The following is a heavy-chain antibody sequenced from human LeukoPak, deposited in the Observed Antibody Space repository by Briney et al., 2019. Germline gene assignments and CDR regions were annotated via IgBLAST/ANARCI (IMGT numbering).Heavy chain of an antibody. V-gene: IGHV3-66*01. CDR3: ASDTGDGFDY. J-gene: IGHJ4*02. D-gene: IGHD7-27*01. CDR1: GFTFSSYA. Sequence: GGSLRLSCAASGFTFSSYAMSWVRQAPGKGLEWVSVIYSGGSTYYADSVKGRFTISRDNSKNTLYLQMNSLRAEDTAVYYCASDTGDGFDYWGQGTLVTVSS. CDR2: IYSGGST.